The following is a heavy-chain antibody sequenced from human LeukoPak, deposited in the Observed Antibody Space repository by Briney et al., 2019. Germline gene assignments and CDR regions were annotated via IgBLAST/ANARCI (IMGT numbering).Heavy chain of an antibody. CDR1: GFTFSSYW. CDR2: IKQDGTET. D-gene: IGHD6-19*01. J-gene: IGHJ4*02. V-gene: IGHV3-7*01. Sequence: PGGSLRLSCAASGFTFSSYWMSWVRQAPGKGLEWVATIKQDGTETFYVDSVKGRFTISRDNAKKSLYLQMNSLRVEDTAVYYCAGGSGWYFDYWGQGALVIVSS. CDR3: AGGSGWYFDY.